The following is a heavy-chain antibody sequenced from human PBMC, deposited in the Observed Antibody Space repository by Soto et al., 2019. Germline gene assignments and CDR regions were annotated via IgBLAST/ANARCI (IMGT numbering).Heavy chain of an antibody. CDR3: AKHSSGSYRPFDH. V-gene: IGHV3-23*01. CDR2: ISGSGTVT. Sequence: PGGSLRLSCATSGFTFSTCAMSWVRQAPGKGLEWVSIISGSGTVTFYADSVKGRFSISRDSSKNTLFLQMNSLRAEDTAVYYCAKHSSGSYRPFDHWGKGALVTVPS. J-gene: IGHJ4*02. CDR1: GFTFSTCA. D-gene: IGHD3-22*01.